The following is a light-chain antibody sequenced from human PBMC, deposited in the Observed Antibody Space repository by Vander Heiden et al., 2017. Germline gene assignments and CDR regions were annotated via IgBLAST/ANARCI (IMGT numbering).Light chain of an antibody. CDR1: QSVSSSY. J-gene: IGKJ2*01. V-gene: IGKV3-20*01. Sequence: EIVLTQSPGTLSLSPGERATLSCRASQSVSSSYLAWYQQKPGQAPRLLIYGASSRATGIPDRFSRSGSGTDFTLTISRLDPEDFAVYYCQQDGSSPYTFGQGTKLEIK. CDR3: QQDGSSPYT. CDR2: GAS.